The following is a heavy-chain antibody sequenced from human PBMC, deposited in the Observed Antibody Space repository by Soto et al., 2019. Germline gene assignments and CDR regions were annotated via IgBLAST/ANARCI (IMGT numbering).Heavy chain of an antibody. CDR3: ARDQTEVTTDPHGGFGP. Sequence: PSETLSLTCTGSGGSVRSTEYYWSWIRQPPGKGLEWIGYIDHIGSTNYNPSLNSRVTILVDMSKNQFSLKVRSVTAADTAVYYCARDQTEVTTDPHGGFGPAGQGTL. J-gene: IGHJ5*02. V-gene: IGHV4-61*08. D-gene: IGHD1-1*01. CDR1: GGSVRSTEYY. CDR2: IDHIGST.